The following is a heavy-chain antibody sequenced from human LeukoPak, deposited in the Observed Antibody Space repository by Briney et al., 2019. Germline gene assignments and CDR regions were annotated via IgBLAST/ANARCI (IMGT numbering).Heavy chain of an antibody. D-gene: IGHD2-15*01. Sequence: SETLSLTCTVSGGSISSGGHYWSWVRQPPGKGLEWIGYIYYSGSTYYNPSLKTRVTISVDTSKNQFSLKLSSVTAADTAVYYCARGRPDIVVVVAATLSYGMDVWGQGTTVTVSS. CDR3: ARGRPDIVVVVAATLSYGMDV. CDR2: IYYSGST. J-gene: IGHJ6*02. V-gene: IGHV4-30-4*01. CDR1: GGSISSGGHY.